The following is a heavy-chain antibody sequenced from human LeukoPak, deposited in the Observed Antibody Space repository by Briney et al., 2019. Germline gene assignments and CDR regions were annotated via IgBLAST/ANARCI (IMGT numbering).Heavy chain of an antibody. CDR2: IRSKAYGGTT. CDR1: GFTFGDYA. J-gene: IGHJ4*02. V-gene: IGHV3-49*05. Sequence: KTGGSLRLSCTAAGFTFGDYAMSWFRRAPGKGREWVGFIRSKAYGGTTEYAASVKGRFTISRDDSKSIAYLQMNSLKTEDTAVYYCTRDILGSQQPDYWGQGTLVTVSS. CDR3: TRDILGSQQPDY. D-gene: IGHD6-13*01.